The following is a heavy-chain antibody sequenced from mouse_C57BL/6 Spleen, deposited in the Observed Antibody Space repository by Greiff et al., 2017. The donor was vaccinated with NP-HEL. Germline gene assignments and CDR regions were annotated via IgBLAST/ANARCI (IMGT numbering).Heavy chain of an antibody. CDR2: ISYSGST. J-gene: IGHJ3*01. CDR3: ARSEYSNSWFAY. D-gene: IGHD2-5*01. CDR1: GYSITSGYD. V-gene: IGHV3-1*01. Sequence: EVQRVESGPGMVKPSQSLSLTCTVTGYSITSGYDWHWIRHFPGKKLEWMGYISYSGSTNYNPSLKSRISITHDTSKNHFFLKLNSVTTEDTATYYCARSEYSNSWFAYWGQGTLVTVSA.